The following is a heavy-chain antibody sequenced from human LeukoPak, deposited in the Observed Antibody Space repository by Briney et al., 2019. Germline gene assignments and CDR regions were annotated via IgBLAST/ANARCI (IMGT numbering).Heavy chain of an antibody. CDR3: ARVRRYSSSWYWYYYYYMDV. CDR2: INHSGST. V-gene: IGHV4-34*01. D-gene: IGHD6-13*01. Sequence: PSETLSRTCAVYGGSFSGYYWSWIRQPPGKGLEWIGEINHSGSTNYNPSLKSRVTISVDTSKNQFSLKLSSVTAADTAAYYCARVRRYSSSWYWYYYYYMDVWGKGTTVTVSS. J-gene: IGHJ6*03. CDR1: GGSFSGYY.